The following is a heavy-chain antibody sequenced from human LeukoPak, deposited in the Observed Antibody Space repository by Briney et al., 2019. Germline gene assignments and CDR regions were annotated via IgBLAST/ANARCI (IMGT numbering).Heavy chain of an antibody. V-gene: IGHV3-30*02. D-gene: IGHD3-10*01. CDR3: ARHPHTVGFGELSYFDY. Sequence: GGSLRLSCAASGFTFSSYGMHWVRQAPGKGLEWVAFIRYDGSNKYYADSVKGRFTISRDNSKNTLYLQMNSLRAEDTAVYYCARHPHTVGFGELSYFDYWGQGTLVTVSS. CDR1: GFTFSSYG. J-gene: IGHJ4*02. CDR2: IRYDGSNK.